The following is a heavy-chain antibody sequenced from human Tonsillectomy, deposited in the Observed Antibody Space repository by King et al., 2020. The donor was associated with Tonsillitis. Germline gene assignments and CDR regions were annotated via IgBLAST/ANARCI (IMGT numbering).Heavy chain of an antibody. D-gene: IGHD5-12*01. V-gene: IGHV3-30*04. CDR3: PKIVAGTWNWFDS. Sequence: VQLVESGGGVVQPGRSMRLSCVASGFTFSHYAMHWVRQAPGKGLEWVAVISYDGSHKYYADSVKGRFTISRDNSKNMLYLQMNSLRGEDTAVYYCPKIVAGTWNWFDSWGQGTLVPVSS. J-gene: IGHJ5*01. CDR1: GFTFSHYA. CDR2: ISYDGSHK.